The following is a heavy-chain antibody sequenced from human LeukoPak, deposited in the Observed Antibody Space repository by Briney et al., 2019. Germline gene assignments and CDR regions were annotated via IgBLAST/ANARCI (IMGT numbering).Heavy chain of an antibody. V-gene: IGHV1-69*01. CDR2: IIPIFGTA. Sequence: SVKVSCKASGGTFSSYAISWVRQAPGQGLEWMGGIIPIFGTANYAQKFQGRVTITADESTSTAYMELSSLRSEDTAVYYCARDARGAAAADDAFDIWGQGTMVTVSS. J-gene: IGHJ3*02. D-gene: IGHD6-13*01. CDR1: GGTFSSYA. CDR3: ARDARGAAAADDAFDI.